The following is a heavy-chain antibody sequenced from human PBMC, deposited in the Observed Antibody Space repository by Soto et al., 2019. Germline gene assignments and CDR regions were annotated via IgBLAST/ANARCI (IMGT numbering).Heavy chain of an antibody. V-gene: IGHV4-34*01. CDR3: ARKQETYFGPSNLDC. D-gene: IGHD1-26*01. J-gene: IGHJ4*02. CDR2: INHSGST. CDR1: GESFSGYY. Sequence: SETLSLTCVVYGESFSGYYWSWIRHSPGKGLEWTGEINHSGSTNYNPSLKSRVTISVDTSKNQFSLKLDSVTAADTALYYCARKQETYFGPSNLDCWGQGTLVTVSS.